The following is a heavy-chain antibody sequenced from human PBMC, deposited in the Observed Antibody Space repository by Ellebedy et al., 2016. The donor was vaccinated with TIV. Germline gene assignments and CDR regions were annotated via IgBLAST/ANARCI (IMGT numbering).Heavy chain of an antibody. CDR3: TTAPDY. CDR2: ITSKTDGGTT. Sequence: GESLKISCAASGFTFSNAWMSWVRQAPGKGLEWVGRITSKTDGGTTDYAAPVNGRFTISRDDSKNTLYLQMNSLKTEDTAVYYCTTAPDYWGQGTLVTVSS. CDR1: GFTFSNAW. V-gene: IGHV3-15*01. J-gene: IGHJ4*02.